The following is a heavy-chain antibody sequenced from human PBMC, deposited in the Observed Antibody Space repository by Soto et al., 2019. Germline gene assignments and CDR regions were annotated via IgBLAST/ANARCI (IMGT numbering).Heavy chain of an antibody. CDR1: GDSVSGNSAG. Sequence: SQPHSLTCAISGDSVSGNSAGLNWIRQHPSRGLDWLGRTYYRSKWYNDYALSVKGRITINPDTSKNQFSLQLNSVTPEDTAVYYCARDLIDGVFAYWGQGTPVTVSS. J-gene: IGHJ4*02. V-gene: IGHV6-1*01. CDR3: ARDLIDGVFAY. D-gene: IGHD3-3*01. CDR2: TYYRSKWYN.